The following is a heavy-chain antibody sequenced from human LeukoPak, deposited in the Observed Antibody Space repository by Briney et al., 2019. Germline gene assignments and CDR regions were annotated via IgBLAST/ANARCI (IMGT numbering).Heavy chain of an antibody. Sequence: SVKVSCKASGYTFTSYGISWVRQAPGQGLEWMGGIIPIFGTANYAQKFQGRVTITADESTSTAYMELSSLRSEDTAVYYCASISPYYDFWSGAFDYWGQGTLVTVSS. CDR1: GYTFTSYG. CDR2: IIPIFGTA. CDR3: ASISPYYDFWSGAFDY. J-gene: IGHJ4*02. V-gene: IGHV1-69*13. D-gene: IGHD3-3*01.